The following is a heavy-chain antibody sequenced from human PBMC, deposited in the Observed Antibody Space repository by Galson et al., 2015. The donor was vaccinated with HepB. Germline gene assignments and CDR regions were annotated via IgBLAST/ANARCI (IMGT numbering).Heavy chain of an antibody. CDR2: ISAYNGNT. Sequence: SVKVSCKASGYTFTSYGISWVRQAPGQGLEWMGWISAYNGNTNYAQKLQGRVTMTTDTSTSTAYMELRSLRSDDTAVYYCARLGYCSSTSCYRYYYYYMDVWGKGTTVTVSS. CDR1: GYTFTSYG. J-gene: IGHJ6*03. V-gene: IGHV1-18*01. D-gene: IGHD2-2*01. CDR3: ARLGYCSSTSCYRYYYYYMDV.